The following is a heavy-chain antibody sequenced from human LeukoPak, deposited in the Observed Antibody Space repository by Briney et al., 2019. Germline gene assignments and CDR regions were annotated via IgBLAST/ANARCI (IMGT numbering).Heavy chain of an antibody. Sequence: GGSLRLSCAASGLTFSSYAMSWVRQAPGKGLEWVSTVSGSGDTTCYADSVKGRFTISRDNSKNTLYLRMNSLRAEDTAVYYCAKGLRYYGSGNFFDYWGQGTLVTVSS. CDR1: GLTFSSYA. J-gene: IGHJ4*02. CDR3: AKGLRYYGSGNFFDY. CDR2: VSGSGDTT. V-gene: IGHV3-23*01. D-gene: IGHD3-10*01.